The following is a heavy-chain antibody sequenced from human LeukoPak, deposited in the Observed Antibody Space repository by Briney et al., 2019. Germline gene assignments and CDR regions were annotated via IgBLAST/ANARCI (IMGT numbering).Heavy chain of an antibody. J-gene: IGHJ4*02. V-gene: IGHV3-23*01. D-gene: IGHD1-26*01. CDR3: AKGGKWDVTPFDY. CDR2: ISGGGGST. Sequence: GGSLRLSCAVSGLTFSKFAMGWVRQAPGKGLEWVSTISGGGGSTYYADSVKGRFTISRDNSKNTLYLQVNSLRAEDTAVYYCAKGGKWDVTPFDYWGQGTLVTVSS. CDR1: GLTFSKFA.